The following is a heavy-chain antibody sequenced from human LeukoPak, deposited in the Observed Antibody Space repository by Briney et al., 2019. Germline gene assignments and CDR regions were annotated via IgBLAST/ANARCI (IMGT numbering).Heavy chain of an antibody. J-gene: IGHJ4*02. D-gene: IGHD6-19*01. CDR1: GFTFGDCA. V-gene: IGHV3-49*04. CDR3: TRVGDSSGWYYGFFLNY. CDR2: IRSKAYGGTT. Sequence: PGGSLRLSCTASGFTFGDCAMSWVRQAPGKGLEWVGFIRSKAYGGTTEYAASVKGRFTISRDDSKSIAYLQMNSLKTEDTAVYYCTRVGDSSGWYYGFFLNYWGQGTLVTVSS.